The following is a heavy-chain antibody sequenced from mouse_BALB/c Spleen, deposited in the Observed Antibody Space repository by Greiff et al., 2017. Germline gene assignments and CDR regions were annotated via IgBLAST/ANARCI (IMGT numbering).Heavy chain of an antibody. V-gene: IGHV3-2*02. CDR2: ISYSGST. CDR1: GYSITSDYA. J-gene: IGHJ2*01. D-gene: IGHD1-1*01. Sequence: EVQLQESGPGLVKPSQSLSLTCTVTGYSITSDYAWNWIRQFPGNKLEWMGYISYSGSTSYNPSLKSRISITRDTSKNQFFLQLNSVTTEDTATYYCARTTVVGPYYFDYWGQGTTLTVSS. CDR3: ARTTVVGPYYFDY.